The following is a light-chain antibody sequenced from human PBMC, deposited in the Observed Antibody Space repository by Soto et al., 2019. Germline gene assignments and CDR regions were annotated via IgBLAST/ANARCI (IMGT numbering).Light chain of an antibody. V-gene: IGLV7-46*01. Sequence: QTVVIQESSLTVSPGGTVTLTCGSSTGAVTSDHWPYWFQQKPGQAPTTLIYDTTTKHSWTPARFSGYLLGGKAALTLSGAQPEDEADYYCLLSYTVARRVFGGGTKVTVL. CDR2: DTT. J-gene: IGLJ3*02. CDR1: TGAVTSDHW. CDR3: LLSYTVARRV.